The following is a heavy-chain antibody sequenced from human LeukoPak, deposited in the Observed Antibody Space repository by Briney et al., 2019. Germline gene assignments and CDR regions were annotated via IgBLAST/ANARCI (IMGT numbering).Heavy chain of an antibody. CDR1: GYSFTSYW. CDR2: IYPGDSDT. J-gene: IGHJ4*01. CDR3: ARGAHGTGSYYNAFAY. Sequence: GESLKISCKGSGYSFTSYWIGWVRQMPGKGLEWMGIIYPGDSDTRYSPSFQGQVTISADKSISTAYLQWSSLKASDTAMYYCARGAHGTGSYYNAFAYWAHGPLVTVDS. V-gene: IGHV5-51*01. D-gene: IGHD3-10*01.